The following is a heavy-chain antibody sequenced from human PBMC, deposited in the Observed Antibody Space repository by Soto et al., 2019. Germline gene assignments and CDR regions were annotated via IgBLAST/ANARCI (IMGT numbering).Heavy chain of an antibody. Sequence: SETLSLTCAVYGGSFSGYYWSWIRQPPGKGLEWIGEINHSGSTNYNPSLKSRVTISVDTSKNQFSLKLSSVTAADTAVYYCARVRITIFGVVYYYYYMDVWGKGTTVTVSS. V-gene: IGHV4-34*01. CDR3: ARVRITIFGVVYYYYYMDV. CDR2: INHSGST. J-gene: IGHJ6*03. D-gene: IGHD3-3*01. CDR1: GGSFSGYY.